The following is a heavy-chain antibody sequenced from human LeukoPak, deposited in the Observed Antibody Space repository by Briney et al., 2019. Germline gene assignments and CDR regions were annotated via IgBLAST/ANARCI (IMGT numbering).Heavy chain of an antibody. J-gene: IGHJ3*02. CDR2: INQDGSQR. Sequence: GGSLRLSCAASGFTFTSSYMSWVRQTPGRGLEWVANINQDGSQRCAVDSLKGRFTISRDNANNVLHLQMNSLRVEDTAVYYCARDPEFGALDIWGRGTTVTVSS. CDR3: ARDPEFGALDI. D-gene: IGHD3-10*01. CDR1: GFTFTSSY. V-gene: IGHV3-7*01.